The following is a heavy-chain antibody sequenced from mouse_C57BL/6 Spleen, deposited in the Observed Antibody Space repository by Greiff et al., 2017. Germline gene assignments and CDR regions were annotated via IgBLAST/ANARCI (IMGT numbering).Heavy chain of an antibody. CDR3: AISGGSSSAGFAY. CDR1: GYTFTDYY. V-gene: IGHV1-26*01. J-gene: IGHJ3*01. Sequence: EVQLQQSGPELVKPGASVKISCKASGYTFTDYYMNWVKQSHGKSLEWIGDINPNNGGTSYNQKFKGKATLTVDKSSSTAYMELRSLTSEESAVYYCAISGGSSSAGFAYWGQGTLVTVSA. D-gene: IGHD1-1*01. CDR2: INPNNGGT.